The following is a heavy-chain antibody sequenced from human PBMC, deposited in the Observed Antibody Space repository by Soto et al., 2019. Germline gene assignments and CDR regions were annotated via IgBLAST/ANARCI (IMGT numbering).Heavy chain of an antibody. Sequence: ASVKVSCKASGYTFTIDTMNWVRQAPGQRLEWMGWINPDNGNTKSSQKFQDRVIITRDTSASTAYMDLSSLRSEDTAVYYCARGIATGQLDPWGQGTLVTVSS. D-gene: IGHD2-15*01. CDR3: ARGIATGQLDP. CDR1: GYTFTIDT. J-gene: IGHJ5*02. CDR2: INPDNGNT. V-gene: IGHV1-3*01.